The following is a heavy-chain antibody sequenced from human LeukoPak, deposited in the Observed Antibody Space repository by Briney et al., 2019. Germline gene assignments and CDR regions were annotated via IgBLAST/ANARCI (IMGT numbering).Heavy chain of an antibody. CDR2: IYPGDSDT. J-gene: IGHJ6*03. CDR1: GYSFTSYW. D-gene: IGHD3-3*01. V-gene: IGHV5-51*01. Sequence: GESLKISCKGSGYSFTSYWIGWVRQMPGKGLEWMGIIYPGDSDTRYSPSFQGQVTISADKSISTAYLQWSSLKASDTAMYYCACPDELRFLTGGKDNYYYYVDVWGEGTTVTVSS. CDR3: ACPDELRFLTGGKDNYYYYVDV.